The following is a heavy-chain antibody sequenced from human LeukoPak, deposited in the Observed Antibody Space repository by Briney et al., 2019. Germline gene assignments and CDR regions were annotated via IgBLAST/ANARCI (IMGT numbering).Heavy chain of an antibody. D-gene: IGHD1-26*01. CDR3: ASTHAGRYYTTFDS. Sequence: PSETLSLTCAVSGGSISSSNWWSWVRQPPGKGLEWIGEIYHSGSTNYNPSLKSRVTISVDKSKNQFSLKLSSVTAADTAVYYCASTHAGRYYTTFDSWGQGTLVAVSS. CDR2: IYHSGST. V-gene: IGHV4-4*02. J-gene: IGHJ4*02. CDR1: GGSISSSNW.